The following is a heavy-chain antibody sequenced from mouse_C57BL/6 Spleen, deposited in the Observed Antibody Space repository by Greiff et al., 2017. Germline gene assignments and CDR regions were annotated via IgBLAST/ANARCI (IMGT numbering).Heavy chain of an antibody. D-gene: IGHD2-1*01. J-gene: IGHJ1*03. CDR3: AGIYYGNFV. V-gene: IGHV1-59*01. CDR1: GYTFTSYW. Sequence: VKLQQPGAELVRPGTSVKLSCKASGYTFTSYWMHWVKQRPGQGLEWIGVIDPSDSYTNYNQKFKGKATLTVDTSSSTAYMQLSSLTSEDSAVYYCAGIYYGNFVWGTGTTVTVSS. CDR2: IDPSDSYT.